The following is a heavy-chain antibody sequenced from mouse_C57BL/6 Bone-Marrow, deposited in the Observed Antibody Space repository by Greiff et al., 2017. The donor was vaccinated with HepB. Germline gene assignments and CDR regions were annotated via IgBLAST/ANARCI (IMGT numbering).Heavy chain of an antibody. CDR3: TREEGFYYGSSSYYFDY. CDR2: IYPGNSDT. Sequence: EVQLVESGTVLARPGASVKMSCKTSGYTFTSYWMHWVKQRPGQGLEWIGAIYPGNSDTSYNQKFKGKAKLTAVTSASTAYMELSSLTNEDSAVYYCTREEGFYYGSSSYYFDYWGQGTTLTVSS. V-gene: IGHV1-5*01. CDR1: GYTFTSYW. J-gene: IGHJ2*01. D-gene: IGHD1-1*01.